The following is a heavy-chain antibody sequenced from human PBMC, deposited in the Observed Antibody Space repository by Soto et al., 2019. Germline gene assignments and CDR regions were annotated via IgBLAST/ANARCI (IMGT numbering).Heavy chain of an antibody. Sequence: QIQLVESGGGVVQPGGSLRLSCAASGFTFSNSIMHWVRQAPGKGLEWVALASFDQTYKSYTQSVKGGFTISRDDSRNALFLQMNSLRPDDTAIYYCASELRPSPFDYWGQGTLVTVSS. CDR2: ASFDQTYK. J-gene: IGHJ4*02. CDR3: ASELRPSPFDY. CDR1: GFTFSNSI. V-gene: IGHV3-30-3*01.